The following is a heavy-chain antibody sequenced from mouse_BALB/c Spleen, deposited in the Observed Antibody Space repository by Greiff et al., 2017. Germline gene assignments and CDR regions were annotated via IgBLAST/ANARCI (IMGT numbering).Heavy chain of an antibody. V-gene: IGHV2-9*02. D-gene: IGHD3-3*01. CDR3: ARDKGFFAY. Sequence: QVQLKESGPGLVAPSQSLSITCTVSGFSLTSYGVHWVRQPPGKGLEWLGVIWAGGSTNYNSALMSRLSISKDNSKSQVFLKMNSLQTDDTAMYYCARDKGFFAYWGQGTLVTVSA. CDR2: IWAGGST. J-gene: IGHJ3*01. CDR1: GFSLTSYG.